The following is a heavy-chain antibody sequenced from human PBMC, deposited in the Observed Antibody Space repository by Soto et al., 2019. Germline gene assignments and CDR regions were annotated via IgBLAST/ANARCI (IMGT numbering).Heavy chain of an antibody. Sequence: GESLKISCKGSGYSFTRYWIGWVRQMPGKGLEWMGIIYPGDSDTRYSPSFQGQVTISADKSISTAYLQWSSLKASDTAMYYCATYGSGSYYKVQYYYYGMDVWGQGTTVTVSS. V-gene: IGHV5-51*01. CDR2: IYPGDSDT. CDR3: ATYGSGSYYKVQYYYYGMDV. CDR1: GYSFTRYW. D-gene: IGHD3-10*01. J-gene: IGHJ6*02.